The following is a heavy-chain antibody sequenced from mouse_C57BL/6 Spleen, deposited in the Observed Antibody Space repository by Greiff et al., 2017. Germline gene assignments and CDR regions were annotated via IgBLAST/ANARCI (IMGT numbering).Heavy chain of an antibody. CDR3: ARSRDSSGYCWFAY. CDR2: IDPANGNT. CDR1: GFNIKNTY. J-gene: IGHJ3*01. D-gene: IGHD3-2*02. Sequence: VHVKQSVAELVRPGASVKLSCTASGFNIKNTYMHWVKQRPEQGLEWIGRIDPANGNTKYAPKFQGKATITADTSSNTAYLQLSSLTSEDTAIYYCARSRDSSGYCWFAYWGQGTLVTVSA. V-gene: IGHV14-3*01.